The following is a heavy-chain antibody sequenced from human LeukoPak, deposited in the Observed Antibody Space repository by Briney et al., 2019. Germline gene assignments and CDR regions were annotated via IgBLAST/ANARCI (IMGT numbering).Heavy chain of an antibody. Sequence: SGGSLRLSCAASGFIVSSNYMSWVRQAPGKGLEWVSVIYSGGSTYYADSVKGRFTISRDNSKNTLYLQVNSLRAEDTAVYYCARDYYDSSGAGSLWGQGTLVTVSS. CDR1: GFIVSSNY. J-gene: IGHJ4*02. D-gene: IGHD3-22*01. CDR2: IYSGGST. V-gene: IGHV3-66*02. CDR3: ARDYYDSSGAGSL.